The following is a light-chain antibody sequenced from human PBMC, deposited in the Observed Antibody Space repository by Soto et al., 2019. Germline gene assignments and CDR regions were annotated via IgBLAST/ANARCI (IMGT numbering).Light chain of an antibody. J-gene: IGKJ4*01. CDR2: DVS. CDR3: QQGYSIHPLT. V-gene: IGKV1-39*01. CDR1: QTISTY. Sequence: DIPMTQSPSSLSASVGDRVTISCRASQTISTYLHWYQHKPGKVPKLLINDVSTLQSGVPGRFRGSGSETEISPPITSLQPEEFSTYYCQQGYSIHPLTFGGGTKVELK.